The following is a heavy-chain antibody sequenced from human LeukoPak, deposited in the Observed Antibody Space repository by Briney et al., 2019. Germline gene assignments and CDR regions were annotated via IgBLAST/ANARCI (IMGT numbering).Heavy chain of an antibody. Sequence: ASVKVSCKASGYTFTSYGISWVRQAPGQGLEWMGWMNPNSGNIGYAQKFQGRVTITRNTSISTAYMELSSLRSEDTAVYYCAVQYSGYDLYAFDIWGQGTMVTVSS. V-gene: IGHV1-8*01. J-gene: IGHJ3*02. CDR1: GYTFTSYG. CDR3: AVQYSGYDLYAFDI. CDR2: MNPNSGNI. D-gene: IGHD5-12*01.